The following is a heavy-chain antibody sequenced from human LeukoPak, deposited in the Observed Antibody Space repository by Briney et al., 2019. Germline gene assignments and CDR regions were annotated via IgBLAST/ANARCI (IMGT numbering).Heavy chain of an antibody. CDR3: TRDGGSFCDFDY. V-gene: IGHV3-64*02. CDR2: INTDGRIT. CDR1: GFSFRNYA. Sequence: PGGSLRLSCVASGFSFRNYAIHWVRQAPGKGLGYVSVINTDGRITYYADSVKGRFTISRDNSKNTVYLQMGSLRGEDMAVYYCTRDGGSFCDFDYWGQGALVTVSS. D-gene: IGHD1-26*01. J-gene: IGHJ4*02.